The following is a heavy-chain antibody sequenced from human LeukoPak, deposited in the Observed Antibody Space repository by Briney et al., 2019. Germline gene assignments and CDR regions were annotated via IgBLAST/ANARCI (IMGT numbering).Heavy chain of an antibody. CDR1: GGSISSSSYY. CDR2: IYTSGST. Sequence: SETLSLTCTVSGGSISSSSYYWSWIRQPAGKGLEWIGRIYTSGSTNYNPSLKSRVTMSVDTSKNQFSLKLSSVTAADTAVYYCARGRIQLWLGGYDAFDIWGQGTMVTVSS. D-gene: IGHD5-18*01. J-gene: IGHJ3*02. CDR3: ARGRIQLWLGGYDAFDI. V-gene: IGHV4-61*02.